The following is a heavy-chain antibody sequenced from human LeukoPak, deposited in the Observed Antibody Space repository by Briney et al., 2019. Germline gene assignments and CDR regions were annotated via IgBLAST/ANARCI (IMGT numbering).Heavy chain of an antibody. Sequence: AGGSLRLSCAASGFTFSSYWMSWVRQAPGKGLEWVANVNQDGSEKYYADSVKGRFTISRDNSKNTLYLQMNSLRAEDTAVYYCAKELKLRYFDWSDAFDIWGQGTMVTVSS. CDR3: AKELKLRYFDWSDAFDI. J-gene: IGHJ3*02. D-gene: IGHD3-9*01. CDR2: VNQDGSEK. CDR1: GFTFSSYW. V-gene: IGHV3-7*01.